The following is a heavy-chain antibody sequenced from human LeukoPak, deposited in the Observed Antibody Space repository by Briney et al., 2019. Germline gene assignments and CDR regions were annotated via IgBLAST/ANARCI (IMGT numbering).Heavy chain of an antibody. CDR1: GGSISSGGYY. V-gene: IGHV4-30-2*01. J-gene: IGHJ4*02. CDR3: ARLNVVVPAARGLFDY. D-gene: IGHD2-2*01. CDR2: IYHSGST. Sequence: SQTLSLTCTVSGGSISSGGYYWSWIRQPPGKGLEWIGYIYHSGSTYYNPSLKSRVTISVDRSKNQFSLKLSSVTAADTAVYYCARLNVVVPAARGLFDYWGQGTLVTVSS.